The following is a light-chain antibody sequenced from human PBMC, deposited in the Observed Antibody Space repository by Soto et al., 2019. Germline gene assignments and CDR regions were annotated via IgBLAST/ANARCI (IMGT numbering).Light chain of an antibody. CDR2: EVS. J-gene: IGLJ2*01. V-gene: IGLV2-14*01. Sequence: QSALTQPASVSGSPGQSITISCTGTTSDVGGYIYVSWYQQHPGKAPKLMIYEVSNRPSGVSNRFSGSKSGNTASLTISGLQAEDEADYYCSSYTNNNTLVFGGGTKLTVL. CDR1: TSDVGGYIY. CDR3: SSYTNNNTLV.